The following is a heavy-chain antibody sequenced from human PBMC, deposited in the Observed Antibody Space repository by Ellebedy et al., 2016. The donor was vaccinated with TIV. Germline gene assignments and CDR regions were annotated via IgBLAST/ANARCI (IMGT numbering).Heavy chain of an antibody. V-gene: IGHV4-34*01. CDR2: INHSGST. Sequence: MPSETLSLTCAVYGGSFSGYYWSWIRQPPGKGLAWIGEINHSGSTNYNPSLKSRVIISVDTSKNQFSLKLSSVTAADTVVYYCARLLITRVYGMDVWGQGTTVTVSS. CDR1: GGSFSGYY. J-gene: IGHJ6*02. D-gene: IGHD3-10*01. CDR3: ARLLITRVYGMDV.